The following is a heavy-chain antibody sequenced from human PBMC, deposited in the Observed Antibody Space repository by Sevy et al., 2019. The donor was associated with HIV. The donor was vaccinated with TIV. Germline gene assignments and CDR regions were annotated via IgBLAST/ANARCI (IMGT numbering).Heavy chain of an antibody. D-gene: IGHD3-10*01. J-gene: IGHJ4*02. CDR3: ARLFYGSADY. Sequence: GGSLRLSCAASGFTFSSYRMSWVRQAPGKGLEWLATINLDGSETFYVDSVKGRFTISRHNPRKSVYLQMTSLSAEDTAVYYCARLFYGSADYWGQGTLVTVSS. CDR2: INLDGSET. V-gene: IGHV3-7*01. CDR1: GFTFSSYR.